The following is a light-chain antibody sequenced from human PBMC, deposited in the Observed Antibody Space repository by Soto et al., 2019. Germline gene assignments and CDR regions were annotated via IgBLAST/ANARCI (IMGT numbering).Light chain of an antibody. CDR3: QQSYSTPWT. V-gene: IGKV1-39*01. Sequence: DIQMTQPPFSLSASVGDRVTITCRASQSISNYLNWYQQKPGKAPKLLIYAASSLQSGVPSRFSDSGSGTDFTLSISSLQPEDFATYYCQQSYSTPWTFGQGTKVEIK. J-gene: IGKJ1*01. CDR1: QSISNY. CDR2: AAS.